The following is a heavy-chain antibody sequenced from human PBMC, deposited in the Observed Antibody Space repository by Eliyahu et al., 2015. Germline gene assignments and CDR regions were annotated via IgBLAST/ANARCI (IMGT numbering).Heavy chain of an antibody. J-gene: IGHJ4*02. CDR1: GFTFSSYG. CDR3: AKDFLRVRGGVDY. CDR2: IRYDGSNK. Sequence: QVQLVESGGGVVQPGGSLRLSCAASGFTFSSYGMHWVRQAPGKGLEWVAFIRYDGSNKYYADSVKGRFTISRDNSKNTLYLQMNSLRAEDTAVYYCAKDFLRVRGGVDYWGQGTLVTVSS. D-gene: IGHD3-10*01. V-gene: IGHV3-30*02.